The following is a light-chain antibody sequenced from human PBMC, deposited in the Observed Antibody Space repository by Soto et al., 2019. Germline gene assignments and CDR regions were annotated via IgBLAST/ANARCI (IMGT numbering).Light chain of an antibody. V-gene: IGKV1-5*03. CDR1: QTISSW. J-gene: IGKJ1*01. CDR3: QHYNSYSEA. Sequence: DIQMTQSPSTLSGSVGDRVTITCRASQTISSWLAWYQQKTGKAPKLLIYKASTLKSGVPSRFSGSGSGTEFTLTISSLQPDDFATYYCQHYNSYSEAFCQGTKVELK. CDR2: KAS.